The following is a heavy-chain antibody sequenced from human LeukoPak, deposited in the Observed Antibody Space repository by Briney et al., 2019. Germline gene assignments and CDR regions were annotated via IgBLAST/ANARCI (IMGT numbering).Heavy chain of an antibody. CDR2: ISGSDGST. D-gene: IGHD3-22*01. Sequence: PSETLSLTCAVYGGSFSGYYWSWVRQAPGKGLEWVSGISGSDGSTYIADSVKGRFTISRDNSKNTLYLQMNSLRAEDTAIYYCAREGGDSSGYTFNWFDPWGQGTLVTVSS. V-gene: IGHV3-23*01. CDR3: AREGGDSSGYTFNWFDP. J-gene: IGHJ5*02. CDR1: GGSFSGYY.